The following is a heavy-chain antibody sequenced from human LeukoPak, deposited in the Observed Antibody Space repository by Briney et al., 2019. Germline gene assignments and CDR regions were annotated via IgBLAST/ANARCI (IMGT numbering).Heavy chain of an antibody. D-gene: IGHD3-3*02. CDR3: ARVRLANERAWAY. Sequence: ASVKVSCKASGYTFSDFYIHWVRHAPGQGLEYVGWITPKSGDTYSPQRFQGRVTMTRDASISTAYMELSSLRSDDTAAYFCARVRLANERAWAYWGQGTLVTVSS. CDR1: GYTFSDFY. CDR2: ITPKSGDT. J-gene: IGHJ4*02. V-gene: IGHV1-2*02.